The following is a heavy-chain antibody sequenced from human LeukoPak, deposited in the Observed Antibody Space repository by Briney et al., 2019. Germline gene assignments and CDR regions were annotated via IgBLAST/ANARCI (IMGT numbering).Heavy chain of an antibody. Sequence: GESLKISCETSGYIFTNYWIGWVRQMPGKGLEWMGSIYPGDSNTRDSPSFQGQVSISADKSVTTAYLQWSSLRASDTAIYFCARLRGNYPHDAFDVWGQGTLVTISS. CDR3: ARLRGNYPHDAFDV. J-gene: IGHJ3*01. CDR2: IYPGDSNT. CDR1: GYIFTNYW. D-gene: IGHD1-7*01. V-gene: IGHV5-51*01.